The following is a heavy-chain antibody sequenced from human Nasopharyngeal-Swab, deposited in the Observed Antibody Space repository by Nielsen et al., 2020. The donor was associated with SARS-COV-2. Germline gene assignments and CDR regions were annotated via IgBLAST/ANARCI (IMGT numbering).Heavy chain of an antibody. CDR3: ASISPKTNSGSYLGGFDY. CDR2: IRYDGSNK. V-gene: IGHV3-30*02. CDR1: GFTFSSYG. D-gene: IGHD1-26*01. Sequence: GESLKISYAASGFTFSSYGMHWVRQAPGKGLEWVAFIRYDGSNKYYADSVKGRFTISRDNSKNTLYLQMNSLRAEDTAVYYCASISPKTNSGSYLGGFDYWGQGTLVTVSS. J-gene: IGHJ4*02.